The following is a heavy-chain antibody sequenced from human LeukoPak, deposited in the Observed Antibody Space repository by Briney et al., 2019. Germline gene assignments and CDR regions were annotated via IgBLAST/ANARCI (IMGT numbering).Heavy chain of an antibody. J-gene: IGHJ4*02. D-gene: IGHD5-18*01. CDR2: ISYDGSNK. Sequence: PGRSLRLSCAASGFTFSSYGMHWVRQAPGKGLEWVAVISYDGSNKYYADSVKGRFTISRDNSKNTLYLQMNSLRAEDTAVYYCARAQRGYSFVFDLWGLGTLATVSS. V-gene: IGHV3-30*03. CDR3: ARAQRGYSFVFDL. CDR1: GFTFSSYG.